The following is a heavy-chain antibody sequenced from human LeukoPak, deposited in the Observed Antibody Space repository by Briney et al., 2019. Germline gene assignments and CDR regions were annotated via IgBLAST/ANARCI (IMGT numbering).Heavy chain of an antibody. J-gene: IGHJ4*02. CDR2: IYYTGAT. V-gene: IGHV4-61*05. CDR3: AKYGNSGWVIDN. D-gene: IGHD6-19*01. CDR1: GGSISPKTYY. Sequence: SETLSLTCTVSGGSISPKTYYWGWIRQPPGKGLEYIGYIYYTGATNYNPSLKSRVTISVDTSKSQFFLKLSSVTAADTAVYFCAKYGNSGWVIDNWGQGALVTVSS.